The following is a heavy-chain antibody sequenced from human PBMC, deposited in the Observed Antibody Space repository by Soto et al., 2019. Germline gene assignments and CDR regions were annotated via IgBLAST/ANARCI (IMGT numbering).Heavy chain of an antibody. D-gene: IGHD3-3*01. CDR2: IHTGNGDT. Sequence: ASVKVSCKASGYRFRSYPIHWVRQAPGRGLEWMGWIHTGNGDTKYSQSFQGRLTITRDTYARTAYMQLRGLKSEDTAVYYCASQGGFWSGTQWFDPWGQGTLVTVSS. CDR1: GYRFRSYP. V-gene: IGHV1-3*04. J-gene: IGHJ5*02. CDR3: ASQGGFWSGTQWFDP.